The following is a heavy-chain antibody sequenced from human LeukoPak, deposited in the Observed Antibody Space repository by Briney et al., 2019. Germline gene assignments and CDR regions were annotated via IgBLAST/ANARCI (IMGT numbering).Heavy chain of an antibody. CDR1: GGSISSYY. CDR2: IYTSGST. J-gene: IGHJ6*02. CDR3: WGYQLLGYYYYGMDV. Sequence: SETLSLTCTVSGGSISSYYWSWIRQPAGKGLEWIGRIYTSGSTNYNPSLKSRVTMSVDTSKNQFSLKLSSVTAADTAVYYCWGYQLLGYYYYGMDVWGQGTTVTVSS. D-gene: IGHD2-2*01. V-gene: IGHV4-4*07.